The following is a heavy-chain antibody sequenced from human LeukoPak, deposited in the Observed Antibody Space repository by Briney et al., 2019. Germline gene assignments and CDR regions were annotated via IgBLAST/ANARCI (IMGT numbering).Heavy chain of an antibody. CDR1: GFTFSSYS. CDR3: ARDHGDFDWLLHHFDY. J-gene: IGHJ4*02. D-gene: IGHD3-9*01. CDR2: ISSSSSTI. Sequence: GGSLRLSCAASGFTFSSYSMNWVRQAPGKGLEWVSYISSSSSTIYYADSVKGRFTISRDNAKNSLYLQMNSLRAEDTAVYYCARDHGDFDWLLHHFDYWGQGTLVTVSS. V-gene: IGHV3-48*01.